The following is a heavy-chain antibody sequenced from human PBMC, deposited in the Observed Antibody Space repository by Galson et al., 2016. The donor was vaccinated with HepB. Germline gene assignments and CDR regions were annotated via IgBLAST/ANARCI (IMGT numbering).Heavy chain of an antibody. Sequence: SLRLSCAASGFTSSSYWMSWVRQPPGKGLEWVAMINQDGSENYYVDSVKGRFTISRDNAKNSLFLQMNSLRAEDTAIYYCARVGPPPEGGPSHWGGMDVWGQGTTVTVSS. CDR1: GFTSSSYW. J-gene: IGHJ6*02. V-gene: IGHV3-7*03. CDR3: ARVGPPPEGGPSHWGGMDV. D-gene: IGHD3-16*01. CDR2: INQDGSEN.